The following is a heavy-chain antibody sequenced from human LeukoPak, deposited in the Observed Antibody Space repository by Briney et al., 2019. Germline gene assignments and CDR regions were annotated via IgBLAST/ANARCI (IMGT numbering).Heavy chain of an antibody. CDR1: GFTFSSYS. CDR3: AKDLHYYDSSGYYYAFDI. D-gene: IGHD3-22*01. CDR2: ISSSSSYI. Sequence: AGGSLRLSCAASGFTFSSYSMNWVRQAPGKGLEWVSSISSSSSYIYYADSVKGRFTISRDNAKNSLYLQMNSLRAEDTAVYYCAKDLHYYDSSGYYYAFDIWGQGAMVTVSS. V-gene: IGHV3-21*01. J-gene: IGHJ3*02.